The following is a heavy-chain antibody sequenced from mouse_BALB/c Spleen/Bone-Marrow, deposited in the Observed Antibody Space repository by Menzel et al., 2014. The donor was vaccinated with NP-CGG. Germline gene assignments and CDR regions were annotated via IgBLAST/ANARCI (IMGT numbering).Heavy chain of an antibody. CDR2: INPDSSTI. CDR3: ARPGYYGYQDV. CDR1: GFDFSGYL. Sequence: EVQGVESGGGLVQPGGSLKLSCAASGFDFSGYLMTWVRQAPGKGLEWIGEINPDSSTINYTPSLKDKFIISRDNAKNALYLQMSKVRSEDTALYYCARPGYYGYQDVWGAGTTVTVSS. D-gene: IGHD1-2*01. V-gene: IGHV4-1*02. J-gene: IGHJ1*01.